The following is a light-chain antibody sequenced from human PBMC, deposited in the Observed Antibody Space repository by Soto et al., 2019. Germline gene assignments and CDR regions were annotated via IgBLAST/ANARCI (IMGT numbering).Light chain of an antibody. V-gene: IGLV2-14*01. CDR3: SSYTSSRGGV. CDR1: SSDVGGYNY. CDR2: DVS. J-gene: IGLJ2*01. Sequence: QSALTQPASASGSPGQSITISCTGTSSDVGGYNYVSWYQQHPGKAPKLMIYDVSNRPSGVSNRFSGSKSGNTASLTISGLQAEDEADYYCSSYTSSRGGVFGGGTKLTVL.